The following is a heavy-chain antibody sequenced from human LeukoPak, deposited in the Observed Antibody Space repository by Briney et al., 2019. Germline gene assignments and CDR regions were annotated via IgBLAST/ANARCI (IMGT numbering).Heavy chain of an antibody. CDR2: IIPIFGTA. V-gene: IGHV1-69*05. CDR1: GYTFTSYG. Sequence: SVKVFCKACGYTFTSYGISWVRQAPGQGLEWMGGIIPIFGTANYAQKFQGRVTITTDESTSTAYMELSSLRSEDTAVYYCARPGVGQRLVRLGHDAFDIWGQGTMVTVSS. J-gene: IGHJ3*02. D-gene: IGHD6-6*01. CDR3: ARPGVGQRLVRLGHDAFDI.